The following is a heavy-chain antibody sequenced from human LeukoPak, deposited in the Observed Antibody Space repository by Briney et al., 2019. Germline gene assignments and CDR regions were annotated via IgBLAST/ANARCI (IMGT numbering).Heavy chain of an antibody. CDR3: TRPKSSGWTYNFDY. CDR1: GGSISSNSYY. D-gene: IGHD6-19*01. J-gene: IGHJ4*02. V-gene: IGHV4-39*01. CDR2: IFYSGTT. Sequence: SETLSLTCTVSGGSISSNSYYWGWIRQPPGKGLEWIGSIFYSGTTYHNPSLKSRVTISVDTSKNRFPLKLTSVTAADTAVYYCTRPKSSGWTYNFDYWGQGTLVTVSS.